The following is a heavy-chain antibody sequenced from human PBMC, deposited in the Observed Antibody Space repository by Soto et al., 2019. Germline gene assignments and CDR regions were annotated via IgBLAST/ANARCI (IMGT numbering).Heavy chain of an antibody. CDR1: SGSISSTTYY. CDR3: ARRENCITTSCYYYFDY. Sequence: TSETLSLTCTVSSGSISSTTYYWGWVRQPPGKGLEWIGSIYYTGIAYYNPSLKSRVTISIDTSKNQFSLKLSSVTAADTAVYYCARRENCITTSCYYYFDYWGQGALVTVSS. CDR2: IYYTGIA. V-gene: IGHV4-39*01. J-gene: IGHJ4*02. D-gene: IGHD2-2*01.